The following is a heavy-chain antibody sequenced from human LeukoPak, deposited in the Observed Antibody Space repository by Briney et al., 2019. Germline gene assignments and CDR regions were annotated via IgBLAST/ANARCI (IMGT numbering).Heavy chain of an antibody. D-gene: IGHD6-6*01. V-gene: IGHV3-23*01. CDR1: GFTFSSYA. J-gene: IGHJ4*02. CDR2: ISGSGGST. Sequence: GGSLRLSCAASGFTFSSYAMSWVRQAPGKGLEWVSTISGSGGSTNYADSVKGRFTISRDNSKNTLYLQMNSLRAENTAAYFCAKGSTAARPYQFDYWGQGTLVTVSS. CDR3: AKGSTAARPYQFDY.